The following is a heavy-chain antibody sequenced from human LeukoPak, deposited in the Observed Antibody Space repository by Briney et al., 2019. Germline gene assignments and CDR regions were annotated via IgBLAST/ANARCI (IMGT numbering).Heavy chain of an antibody. CDR2: ISTSSSYI. Sequence: GGSLRLSCAASGFTFSSYEMNWVRQAPGKGLEWVSYISTSSSYIYYADSVEGRFTISRDNAKNTLYLQMNSLRAEDTAFYYCARGVPDISFGVVGDAFYIWGQGTMVTVSS. CDR1: GFTFSSYE. J-gene: IGHJ3*02. CDR3: ARGVPDISFGVVGDAFYI. V-gene: IGHV3-48*03. D-gene: IGHD3-3*01.